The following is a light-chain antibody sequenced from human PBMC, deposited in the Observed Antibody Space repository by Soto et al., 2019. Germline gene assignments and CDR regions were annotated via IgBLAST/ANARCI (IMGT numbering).Light chain of an antibody. J-gene: IGKJ1*01. V-gene: IGKV3-11*01. CDR2: DAS. CDR3: QQRDSWPWT. Sequence: EIVLTQSPVTLSLSPGERATLSCKASQSFSYSLAWFQQKPGQAPRLLIYDASNRATGIPARFSGRRSGTDFTLTISSLEPEDFAVDYCQQRDSWPWTFGQGTKVEIK. CDR1: QSFSYS.